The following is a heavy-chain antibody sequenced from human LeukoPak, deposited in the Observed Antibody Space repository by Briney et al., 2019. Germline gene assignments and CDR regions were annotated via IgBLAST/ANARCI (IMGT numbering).Heavy chain of an antibody. Sequence: GGSLRLSCAASGFTFSGSAMHWVRQASGKGLEWVGRIRSKANSYATAYAASVKGRFTISRDDSKNTAYLQMNSLKTEDTAVYYCSGSVGSAFDIWGQGTMVTVSS. J-gene: IGHJ3*02. D-gene: IGHD1-26*01. CDR3: SGSVGSAFDI. CDR1: GFTFSGSA. CDR2: IRSKANSYAT. V-gene: IGHV3-73*01.